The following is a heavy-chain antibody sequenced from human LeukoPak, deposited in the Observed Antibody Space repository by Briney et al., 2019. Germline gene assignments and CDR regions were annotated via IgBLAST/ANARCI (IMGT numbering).Heavy chain of an antibody. Sequence: PGGSLRLSCAASGFTFSSYGMHWVRQAPGKGLEWVAVISYDGSNKYYAGSVKGRFTISRDNSKNTLYLQMNSLRAEDTAVYYCAKAKNPYSGYEGYFDYWGQGTLVTVSS. J-gene: IGHJ4*02. CDR1: GFTFSSYG. V-gene: IGHV3-30*18. D-gene: IGHD5-12*01. CDR2: ISYDGSNK. CDR3: AKAKNPYSGYEGYFDY.